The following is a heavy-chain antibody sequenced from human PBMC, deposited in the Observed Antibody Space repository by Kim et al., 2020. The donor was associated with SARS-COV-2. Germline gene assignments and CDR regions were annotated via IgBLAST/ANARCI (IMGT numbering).Heavy chain of an antibody. V-gene: IGHV1-69*13. J-gene: IGHJ6*02. Sequence: SVKVSCKASGGTFSSYAISWVRQAPGQGLEWMGGIIPIFGTANYAQKFQGRVMIPADESTSTAYMELSSLRSEDTAVYYCARGGGGRGGGYSCGYRSVYYYYGMDVWGRGTTVTVSS. D-gene: IGHD5-18*01. CDR2: IIPIFGTA. CDR1: GGTFSSYA. CDR3: ARGGGGRGGGYSCGYRSVYYYYGMDV.